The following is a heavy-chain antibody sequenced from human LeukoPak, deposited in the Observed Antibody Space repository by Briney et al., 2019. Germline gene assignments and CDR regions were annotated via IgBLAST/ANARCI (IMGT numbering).Heavy chain of an antibody. J-gene: IGHJ4*02. CDR2: IYHSGST. CDR3: ARSGTTSGAYY. CDR1: GYSISSGYY. D-gene: IGHD1-7*01. V-gene: IGHV4-38-2*01. Sequence: PSETLSLTCAVSGYSISSGYYWGWIRQPPGKGLEWIGSIYHSGSTYYNPSLKSRVTISVDTSKNQFSLKLSSVTAADTAVYYCARSGTTSGAYYWGQGTLVTVSS.